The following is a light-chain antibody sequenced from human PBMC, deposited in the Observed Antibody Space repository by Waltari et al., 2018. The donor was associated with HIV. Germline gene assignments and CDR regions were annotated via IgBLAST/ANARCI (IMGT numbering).Light chain of an antibody. CDR1: QSVSSSH. CDR2: DAS. V-gene: IGKV3-20*01. J-gene: IGKJ1*01. CDR3: HQYGSSPRA. Sequence: EIVLTQSPGTLSLSPGERATLSCRASQSVSSSHLAWYQQKPGQAPRLLIYDASTRATGIPDRFSGSGSGTDFTLTINRLEPEDFAVYYCHQYGSSPRAFGPGTKVEIK.